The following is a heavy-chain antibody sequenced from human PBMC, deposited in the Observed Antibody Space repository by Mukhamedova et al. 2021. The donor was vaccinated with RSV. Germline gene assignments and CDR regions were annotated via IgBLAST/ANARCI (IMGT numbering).Heavy chain of an antibody. J-gene: IGHJ4*02. D-gene: IGHD6-13*01. V-gene: IGHV3-21*01. Sequence: GLEWVSSISSSSSYIYYADSVKGRFTISRDNAKNSLYLQMNSLRAEDTAVYYCARVPPAASWYSEALYDFDYWGQGTLVTVSS. CDR2: ISSSSSYI. CDR3: ARVPPAASWYSEALYDFDY.